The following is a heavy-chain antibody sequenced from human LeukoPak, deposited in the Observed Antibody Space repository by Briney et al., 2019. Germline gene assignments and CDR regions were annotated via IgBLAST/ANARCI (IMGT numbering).Heavy chain of an antibody. CDR2: IGGSGGST. J-gene: IGHJ1*01. CDR1: GLTFSTYG. CDR3: AKPIRPGGGKVPFQH. V-gene: IGHV3-23*01. Sequence: GGTLRLSCAASGLTFSTYGMSWVRQAPGKGLEWVSAIGGSGGSTYYADSVKGRFTISRDNSKNTLYLQMNSLRAEDTAVYYCAKPIRPGGGKVPFQHWGQGTLVTVSS. D-gene: IGHD4-23*01.